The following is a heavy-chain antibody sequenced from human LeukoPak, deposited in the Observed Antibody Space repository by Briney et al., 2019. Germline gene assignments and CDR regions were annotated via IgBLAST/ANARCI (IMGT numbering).Heavy chain of an antibody. CDR3: ASGYSYGDTFDY. CDR2: IYYSGST. CDR1: GGSLSSGSYY. D-gene: IGHD5-18*01. Sequence: SETLSLTCTVSGGSLSSGSYYWSWIRQPPGTGLEWIGYIYYSGSTKYNPSLKSRVTISVDTSKNQSSLKLSSVTAADTAVYYCASGYSYGDTFDYWGQGTLVTVSS. V-gene: IGHV4-61*01. J-gene: IGHJ4*02.